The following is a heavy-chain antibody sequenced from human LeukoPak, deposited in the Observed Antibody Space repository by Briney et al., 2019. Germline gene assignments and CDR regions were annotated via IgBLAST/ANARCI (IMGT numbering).Heavy chain of an antibody. V-gene: IGHV1-69*13. J-gene: IGHJ4*02. CDR3: ARWVYDSSGYYPNYFDY. CDR1: GGTFSSYA. D-gene: IGHD3-22*01. CDR2: IIPIFGTA. Sequence: SVKVSCKASGGTFSSYAISWVRQAPGQGLEWMGGIIPIFGTANYAQKFQGRVTITADESTSTAYMELSSLRSEDTAVYYCARWVYDSSGYYPNYFDYWGQGTLVTVSS.